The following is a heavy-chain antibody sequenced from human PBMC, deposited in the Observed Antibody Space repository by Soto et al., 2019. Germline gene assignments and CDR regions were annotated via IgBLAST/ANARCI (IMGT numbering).Heavy chain of an antibody. V-gene: IGHV4-34*01. J-gene: IGHJ6*02. Sequence: SETLSLTCAVYGGSFSGYYWSWIRQPPGKGLEWIGEINHSGSTNYNPSLKSRVTISVDTSKNQFSLKLSSVTAADTAVYYCARIGCSGGSCYPYYYYGMDVWGQGTTVTVSS. CDR2: INHSGST. CDR3: ARIGCSGGSCYPYYYYGMDV. D-gene: IGHD2-15*01. CDR1: GGSFSGYY.